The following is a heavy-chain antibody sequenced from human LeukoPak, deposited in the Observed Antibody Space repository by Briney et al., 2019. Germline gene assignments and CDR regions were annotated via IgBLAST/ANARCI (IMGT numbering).Heavy chain of an antibody. CDR1: GFTFSSYG. J-gene: IGHJ4*02. D-gene: IGHD3-22*01. V-gene: IGHV3-30*02. CDR2: IRYDGSNK. Sequence: GGSLRLSCAASGFTFSSYGMHWVRQAPGKGLEWVAFIRYDGSNKYYADSVKGRFTISRDNAKNSLYLQMNSLRAEDTAVYYCARDSYYDSSGYYYDGYWGQGTLVTVSS. CDR3: ARDSYYDSSGYYYDGY.